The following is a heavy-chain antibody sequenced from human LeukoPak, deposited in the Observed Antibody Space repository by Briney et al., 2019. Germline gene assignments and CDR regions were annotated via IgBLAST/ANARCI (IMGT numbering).Heavy chain of an antibody. CDR2: ISYDGSNK. V-gene: IGHV3-30*18. CDR3: AKVFVSGSHYAASNY. J-gene: IGHJ4*02. CDR1: GFTFSTYG. D-gene: IGHD1-26*01. Sequence: GGSLRLSCAASGFTFSTYGMHWVRQAPGRGLEWVAVISYDGSNKYYADSVKGRFTISRDNSKNTLYLQMNSLRAKDTAVYDCAKVFVSGSHYAASNYWGKGPLVTFS.